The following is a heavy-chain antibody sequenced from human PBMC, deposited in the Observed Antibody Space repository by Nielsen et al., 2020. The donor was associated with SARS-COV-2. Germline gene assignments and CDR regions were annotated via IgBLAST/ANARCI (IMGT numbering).Heavy chain of an antibody. CDR2: INPSGGST. V-gene: IGHV1-46*01. Sequence: ASVKVSCKASGYTFTSYYMHWVRQAPGQGLEWMGIINPSGGSTSYAQKFQGRVTMTRDTSTSTVYMELSSLRSEDTVLYYCARGPHISVVRGEGGWFDPWGQGTLVTVSS. J-gene: IGHJ5*02. CDR1: GYTFTSYY. CDR3: ARGPHISVVRGEGGWFDP. D-gene: IGHD3-10*01.